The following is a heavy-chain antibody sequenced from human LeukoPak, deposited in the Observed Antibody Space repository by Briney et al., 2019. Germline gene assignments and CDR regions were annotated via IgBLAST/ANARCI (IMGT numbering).Heavy chain of an antibody. J-gene: IGHJ4*02. D-gene: IGHD6-13*01. V-gene: IGHV3-53*01. CDR3: ARGYSSSWVFDY. Sequence: GGSLRLSCAASGFTFSNFGMNWVRQAPGKGLGWVSVIYSGGSTYYADSVKGRFTISRDNSKNTLYLQMNSLRAEDTAVYYCARGYSSSWVFDYWGQGTLVTVSS. CDR2: IYSGGST. CDR1: GFTFSNFG.